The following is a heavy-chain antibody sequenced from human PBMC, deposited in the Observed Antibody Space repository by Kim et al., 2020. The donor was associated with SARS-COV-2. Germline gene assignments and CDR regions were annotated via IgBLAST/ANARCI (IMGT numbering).Heavy chain of an antibody. D-gene: IGHD2-21*02. CDR2: IDSDGTTI. Sequence: GGSLRLSCAASGFTFSNYWMHWARQVPGKGLVWVSRIDSDGTTINYADSVKGRFTISRDNAKNTVYLQMNSLRVEDTAVYFCARGSSCGSDCYSSYYYYGMAVWGQGTTVTVSS. V-gene: IGHV3-74*01. CDR3: ARGSSCGSDCYSSYYYYGMAV. CDR1: GFTFSNYW. J-gene: IGHJ6*02.